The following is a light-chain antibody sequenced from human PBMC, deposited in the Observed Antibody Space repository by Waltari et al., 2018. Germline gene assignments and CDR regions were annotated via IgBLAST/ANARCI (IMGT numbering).Light chain of an antibody. V-gene: IGKV1-39*01. CDR1: QSVRTY. CDR2: GVS. Sequence: DIQMTQSPSSLSASVGDGVTITCRASQSVRTYLNWYQQKPGKAPKLLIYGVSSLQSGVPSRFSGSGSGTDFSLTINNLQPEDFATYYCQQSSSFRTFGQGTKVEVK. CDR3: QQSSSFRT. J-gene: IGKJ1*01.